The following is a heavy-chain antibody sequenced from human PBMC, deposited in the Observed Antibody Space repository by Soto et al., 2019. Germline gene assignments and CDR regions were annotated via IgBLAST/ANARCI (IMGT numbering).Heavy chain of an antibody. CDR2: INHSGST. Sequence: ASETLSLTCYVYGGYFLGYYWSWIRQPPGKGLEWIGEINHSGSTNYNPSLKSRVTISVDTSKNQFSLKLSSVTAADTAVYYCARRYNWNYGFDYWGQGTLVTVSS. CDR1: GGYFLGYY. D-gene: IGHD1-7*01. V-gene: IGHV4-34*01. J-gene: IGHJ4*02. CDR3: ARRYNWNYGFDY.